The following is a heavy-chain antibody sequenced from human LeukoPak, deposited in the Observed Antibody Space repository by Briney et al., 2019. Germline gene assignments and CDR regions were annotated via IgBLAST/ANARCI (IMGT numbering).Heavy chain of an antibody. CDR2: ISAYNGNT. D-gene: IGHD2-2*01. CDR3: ARDHLPADDHYGMDV. J-gene: IGHJ6*02. CDR1: GYTFTSYG. Sequence: AASVKVSCKASGYTFTSYGISWVRQAPGQGLEWMGWISAYNGNTNYAQKLQGRVTMTTDTSTSTAYMELRSLRSDGTAVYCCARDHLPADDHYGMDVWGQGTTVTVSS. V-gene: IGHV1-18*01.